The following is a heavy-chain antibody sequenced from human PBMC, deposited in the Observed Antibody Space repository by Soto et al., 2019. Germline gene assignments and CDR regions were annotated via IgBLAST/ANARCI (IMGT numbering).Heavy chain of an antibody. D-gene: IGHD2-2*01. J-gene: IGHJ6*02. CDR3: ARAPHDDIVVVPAARGYYYGMDV. V-gene: IGHV3-30-3*01. CDR1: GFTFSSYS. Sequence: LGLSCAASGFTFSSYSMHWVRQAPGKGLEWGAGISYDGSNKYYADSVKGRFTISRDNSKNTLYLQMNSLRAEDTAVYYCARAPHDDIVVVPAARGYYYGMDVWGQGTTVTVSS. CDR2: ISYDGSNK.